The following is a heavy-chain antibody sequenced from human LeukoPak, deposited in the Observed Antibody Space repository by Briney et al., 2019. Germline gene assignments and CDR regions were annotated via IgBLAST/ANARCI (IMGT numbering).Heavy chain of an antibody. CDR2: INPSGGST. CDR3: AREPLASRQPGPSQGRDYYYYYGMDV. J-gene: IGHJ6*02. V-gene: IGHV1-46*01. D-gene: IGHD2-15*01. CDR1: GYTFTSYY. Sequence: ASVKVSCKASGYTFTSYYMHWARQAPGQGLEWMGIINPSGGSTSYAQKFQGRVTMTRDTSTSTVYMELSSLRSEDTAVYYCAREPLASRQPGPSQGRDYYYYYGMDVWGQGTTVTVSS.